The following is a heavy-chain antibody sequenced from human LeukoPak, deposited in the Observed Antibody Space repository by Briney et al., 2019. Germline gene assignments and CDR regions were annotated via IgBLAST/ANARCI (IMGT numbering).Heavy chain of an antibody. CDR1: GFSFSTYS. CDR3: ARDWDY. Sequence: GGSLRLSCEASGFSFSTYSMNWVRQAPGKGLEWISYISQSSSITFYADSVRGRFTISRDNAKTSLYLQMNSLRAEDTAVYYCARDWDYWGQGTLVTVSS. V-gene: IGHV3-48*01. J-gene: IGHJ4*02. CDR2: ISQSSSIT.